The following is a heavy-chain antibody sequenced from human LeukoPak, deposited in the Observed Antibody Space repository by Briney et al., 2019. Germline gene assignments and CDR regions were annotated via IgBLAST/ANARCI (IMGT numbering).Heavy chain of an antibody. CDR2: ISHSGKTI. V-gene: IGHV3-11*01. CDR3: ARPKEIQVWQPVFDF. J-gene: IGHJ4*02. CDR1: GLTFSDYY. Sequence: GGSLRLSCAASGLTFSDYYVSWIGQAPGKGLEWVSYISHSGKTIYYADSVKGRFTISRDNGKNSLYLQMNSLKVEDTAVYFCARPKEIQVWQPVFDFWGQGALVRVSS. D-gene: IGHD5-18*01.